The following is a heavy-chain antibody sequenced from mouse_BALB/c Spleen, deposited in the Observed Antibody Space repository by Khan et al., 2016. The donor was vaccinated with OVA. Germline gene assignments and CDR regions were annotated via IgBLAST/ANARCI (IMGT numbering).Heavy chain of an antibody. D-gene: IGHD1-1*01. CDR1: GYSITSDYA. Sequence: EVQLMESGPGLVKPSQSLSLICTVTGYSITSDYAWNWIRQFPGNKLEWMGFISYSGNTKYNPSLKSRISITRATSKNQFFLQLNYVNNEDTAKYYCRRVYGGYFDDWGQGTTLTVSS. V-gene: IGHV3-2*02. CDR2: ISYSGNT. J-gene: IGHJ2*01. CDR3: RRVYGGYFDD.